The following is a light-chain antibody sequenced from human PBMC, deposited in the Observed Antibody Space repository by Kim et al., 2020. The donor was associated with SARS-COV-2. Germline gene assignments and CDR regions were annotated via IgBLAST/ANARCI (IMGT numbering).Light chain of an antibody. CDR2: GAS. J-gene: IGKJ2*01. Sequence: EIVLTQSPGTLSLSPGERATLSCRTSQSVSSSYLAWYHQKPGQAPRLLIYGASSRATGIPDRFSGSGSGTNFTLTISRLEPEDFAVYFCQQYGSSFGQGTKLEF. CDR3: QQYGSS. V-gene: IGKV3-20*01. CDR1: QSVSSSY.